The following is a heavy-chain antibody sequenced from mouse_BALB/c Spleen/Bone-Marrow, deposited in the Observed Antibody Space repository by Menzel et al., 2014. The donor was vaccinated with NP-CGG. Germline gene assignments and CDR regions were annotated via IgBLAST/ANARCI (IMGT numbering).Heavy chain of an antibody. V-gene: IGHV1-69*02. CDR2: IDPSDSET. Sequence: QVQLQQSGAELVKPGAPVKLSCKASGYTFTNYWMNWVKQRPGRGLEWIGRIDPSDSETHYNQKFKDKATLTVDKSSGTAYIQLSSLTSEDSAVYYCARDHFYSGNYEFAYWGQGTLVTVSA. CDR3: ARDHFYSGNYEFAY. J-gene: IGHJ3*01. CDR1: GYTFTNYW. D-gene: IGHD2-1*01.